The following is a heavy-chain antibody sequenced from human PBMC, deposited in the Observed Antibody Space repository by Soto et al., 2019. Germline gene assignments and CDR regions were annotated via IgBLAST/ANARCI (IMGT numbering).Heavy chain of an antibody. Sequence: SVKVSCQASIGTFSSYAISWVRQAPGQGLEWMGGIIPIFGTANYAQKFQGRATITADESTSTGYMELSSLRSEDTAVYYCARGLQPSINYNYYYGMDVWGQGTTVTVSS. CDR1: IGTFSSYA. J-gene: IGHJ6*02. D-gene: IGHD4-4*01. CDR3: ARGLQPSINYNYYYGMDV. CDR2: IIPIFGTA. V-gene: IGHV1-69*13.